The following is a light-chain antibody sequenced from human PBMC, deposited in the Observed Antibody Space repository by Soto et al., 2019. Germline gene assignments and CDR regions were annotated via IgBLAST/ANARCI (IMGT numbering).Light chain of an antibody. CDR2: GSS. J-gene: IGKJ1*01. CDR3: QQYGSSPST. V-gene: IGKV3-20*01. CDR1: QSVYSTY. Sequence: EIVLTQSPGTLSLSPGDTGTLSCRASQSVYSTYLAWYQHKVGQAPRLLIYGSSTRATGIPDRFSGSGSGTDFTLTIRRLEPEDFAVYYCQQYGSSPSTFGQGTKVEVK.